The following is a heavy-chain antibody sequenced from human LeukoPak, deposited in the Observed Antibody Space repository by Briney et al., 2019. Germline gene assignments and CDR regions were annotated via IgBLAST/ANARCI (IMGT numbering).Heavy chain of an antibody. Sequence: SETLSLTCIVSGGSISGYYWSWIRQSAGKGLEWIGRIYTSGSTNYNPSLKSRVTMSVDTSKNQFSLKLSSVTAADTAVYYCARVWSSSWYLAFDIWGQGTMVTVSS. V-gene: IGHV4-4*07. CDR2: IYTSGST. CDR3: ARVWSSSWYLAFDI. D-gene: IGHD6-13*01. J-gene: IGHJ3*02. CDR1: GGSISGYY.